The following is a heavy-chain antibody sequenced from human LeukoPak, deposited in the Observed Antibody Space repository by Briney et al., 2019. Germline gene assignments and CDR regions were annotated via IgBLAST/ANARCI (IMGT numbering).Heavy chain of an antibody. CDR2: INHSGST. J-gene: IGHJ6*03. V-gene: IGHV4-34*01. D-gene: IGHD3-10*01. CDR3: AREGGVTMIRGGYYGQTYYYYYYMDV. CDR1: GGSFSGYY. Sequence: PSETLSLTCAVYGGSFSGYYWSWIRQPPGKGLEWIGEINHSGSTNYNPSLKSRVTISVDTSKNQFSLKLSSVTAADTAVYYCAREGGVTMIRGGYYGQTYYYYYYMDVWGKGTTVTVSS.